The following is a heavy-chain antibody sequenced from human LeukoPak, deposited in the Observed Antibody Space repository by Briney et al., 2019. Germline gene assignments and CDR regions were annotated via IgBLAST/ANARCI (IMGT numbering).Heavy chain of an antibody. J-gene: IGHJ3*02. CDR1: GFTFSSYD. CDR3: EGGRPGSGWGTVTFDI. D-gene: IGHD6-19*01. Sequence: GGSLRLSCAASGFTFSSYDMHWVRQATGKGLEWVSGTGTTGDTYYPGSVKGRFTISRENAKNSLYLQMNSLRAGDTAVYFCEGGRPGSGWGTVTFDIGGQGTMVTVSS. CDR2: TGTTGDT. V-gene: IGHV3-13*01.